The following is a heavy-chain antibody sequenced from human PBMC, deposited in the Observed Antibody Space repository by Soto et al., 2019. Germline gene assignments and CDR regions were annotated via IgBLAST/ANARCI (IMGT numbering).Heavy chain of an antibody. CDR3: ARDRDYYDSSAHDAFDI. D-gene: IGHD3-22*01. CDR1: GGTFSSYT. Sequence: QVQLVQSGAEVKKPGSSVKVSCKASGGTFSSYTISWVRQAPGQGLEWMGRIIPILGIANYAQKFQGRVKIPADKSTSTAYRELSSLRSEDTAVYYCARDRDYYDSSAHDAFDIWGQGTMVTVSS. V-gene: IGHV1-69*08. J-gene: IGHJ3*02. CDR2: IIPILGIA.